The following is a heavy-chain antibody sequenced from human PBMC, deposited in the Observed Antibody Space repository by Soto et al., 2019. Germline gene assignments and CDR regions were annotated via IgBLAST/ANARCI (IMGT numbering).Heavy chain of an antibody. Sequence: ASVKVSCKASGGTFSSYAISWVRQAPGQGLEWMGGIIPIFGTANYAQKFQGRVTITADESTSTAYMELSSLRSEDTAVYHCASFSSSSWTQAFDYWGQGTLVTVSS. V-gene: IGHV1-69*13. CDR2: IIPIFGTA. D-gene: IGHD6-13*01. J-gene: IGHJ4*02. CDR1: GGTFSSYA. CDR3: ASFSSSSWTQAFDY.